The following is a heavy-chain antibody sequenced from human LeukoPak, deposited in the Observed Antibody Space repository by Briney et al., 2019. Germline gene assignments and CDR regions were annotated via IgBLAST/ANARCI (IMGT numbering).Heavy chain of an antibody. Sequence: TGGSLRLSCAASGCSFSSCALGWVRQAPGKGPDWVASISCGADSKYYADSVKGRFTISRDNSKHTLYLQINSVRVAHRAIYFCVKAREYSGHDPFGDYWGQGDLVTVSS. CDR3: VKAREYSGHDPFGDY. J-gene: IGHJ4*02. D-gene: IGHD5-12*01. CDR2: ISCGADSK. V-gene: IGHV3-23*01. CDR1: GCSFSSCA.